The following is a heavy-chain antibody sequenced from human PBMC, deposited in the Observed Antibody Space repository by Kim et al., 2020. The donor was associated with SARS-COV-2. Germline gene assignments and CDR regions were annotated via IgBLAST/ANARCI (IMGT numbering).Heavy chain of an antibody. Sequence: SETLSLTCAVYGGSFSGYYWSWIRQPPGKGLEWIGEINHSGSTNYNPSLKSRVTISVDTSKNQFSLKLSSVTAADTAVYYCAAGYSSGGGYDYYGMDVWGQGTTVTVSS. CDR1: GGSFSGYY. CDR3: AAGYSSGGGYDYYGMDV. CDR2: INHSGST. V-gene: IGHV4-34*01. J-gene: IGHJ6*02. D-gene: IGHD6-19*01.